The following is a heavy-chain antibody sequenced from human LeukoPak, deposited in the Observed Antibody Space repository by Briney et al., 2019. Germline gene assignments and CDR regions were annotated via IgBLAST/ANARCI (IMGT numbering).Heavy chain of an antibody. CDR1: GYTFTSYG. D-gene: IGHD5-12*01. CDR2: ISAYNGNT. J-gene: IGHJ4*02. CDR3: ARDVRRNSGYDLGY. V-gene: IGHV1-18*01. Sequence: ASVKVSCKASGYTFTSYGISWVRQAPGQGLEWMGWISAYNGNTNYAQKLQGRVTMTTDTSTSTAYMELRNLRSDDTAVYYCARDVRRNSGYDLGYWGQGTLVTVSS.